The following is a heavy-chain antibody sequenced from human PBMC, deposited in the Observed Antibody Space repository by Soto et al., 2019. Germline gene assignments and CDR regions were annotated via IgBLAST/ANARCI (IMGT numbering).Heavy chain of an antibody. Sequence: ASVKVSCTASGYTFTGYYMHWVRQAPGQGLEWMGWINPNSGGTNYAQKFQGRVTMTRDTSISTAYMELSRLRSDDTAVYYCARGGWLVVTPTAADYWGQGTLVTVSS. CDR3: ARGGWLVVTPTAADY. CDR2: INPNSGGT. D-gene: IGHD6-19*01. CDR1: GYTFTGYY. V-gene: IGHV1-2*02. J-gene: IGHJ4*02.